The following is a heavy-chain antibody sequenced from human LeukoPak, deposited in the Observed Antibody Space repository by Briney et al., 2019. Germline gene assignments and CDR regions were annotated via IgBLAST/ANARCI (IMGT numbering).Heavy chain of an antibody. CDR3: ARDLGIAAAGAFDY. J-gene: IGHJ4*02. Sequence: GGSLRLSCAASGFTVSSNYMSWVRQAPGKGLDWVSVIYSGGSTYYADSVKGRFTISRDNSKNTLYPQMNSLRAEDTAVYYCARDLGIAAAGAFDYWGQETLVTVSS. CDR1: GFTVSSNY. CDR2: IYSGGST. V-gene: IGHV3-66*02. D-gene: IGHD6-13*01.